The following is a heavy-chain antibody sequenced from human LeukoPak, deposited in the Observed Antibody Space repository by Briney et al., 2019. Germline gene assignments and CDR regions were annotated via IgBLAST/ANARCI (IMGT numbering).Heavy chain of an antibody. J-gene: IGHJ4*02. CDR2: IYHSGST. V-gene: IGHV4-4*02. D-gene: IGHD6-19*01. Sequence: SETLSLTCAVSGGSISSSNWWSWVRQPPGKGLEWIGEIYHSGSTNYNPSLKSRVTISVDTSKNQFSLKLSSVTAADTAVYYCAGQIAVAAFDYWGQGTLVAVSS. CDR1: GGSISSSNW. CDR3: AGQIAVAAFDY.